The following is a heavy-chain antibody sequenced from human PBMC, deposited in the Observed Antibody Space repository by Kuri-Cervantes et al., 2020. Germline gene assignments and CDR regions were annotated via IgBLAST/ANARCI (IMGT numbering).Heavy chain of an antibody. V-gene: IGHV3-15*01. CDR1: GFTFSNAW. CDR2: IKSKTDGGTT. D-gene: IGHD2-2*01. CDR3: SSDLIVVVPAAIFGGYNFDY. Sequence: GGSLRLSCAASGFTFSNAWMSWVRQAPGKGLEWVGRIKSKTDGGTTDYAAPVKGRFTISRDDSKNTLYLQMNSLKTEDTAVYYCSSDLIVVVPAAIFGGYNFDYWGQGTLVTVSS. J-gene: IGHJ4*02.